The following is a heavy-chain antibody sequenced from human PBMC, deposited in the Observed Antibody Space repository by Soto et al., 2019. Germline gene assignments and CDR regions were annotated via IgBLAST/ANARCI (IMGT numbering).Heavy chain of an antibody. Sequence: ASVKVSCKASGYTFTSYGISWVRQAPGQGLEWMGWISAYNGNTNYAQKLQGRVTMTTDTSTSTAYMELRSLRSDDTAVYYCARVGYCSSSSCLTPTYYHYYYMDVWGKGTTVTVSS. V-gene: IGHV1-18*01. J-gene: IGHJ6*03. CDR3: ARVGYCSSSSCLTPTYYHYYYMDV. CDR2: ISAYNGNT. CDR1: GYTFTSYG. D-gene: IGHD2-2*03.